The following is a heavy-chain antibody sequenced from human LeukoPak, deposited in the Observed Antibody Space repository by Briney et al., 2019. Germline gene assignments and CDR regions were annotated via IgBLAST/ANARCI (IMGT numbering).Heavy chain of an antibody. Sequence: GESLKISCKGSGYSFTIYWIGWVPPMPGKGLELMGIIYPGDSDPRYSPSFQGQVTISADKSISTAYLQWSSLKASDTAMYYCARPPDSSSSNYWGQGTLVTVSS. CDR3: ARPPDSSSSNY. CDR2: IYPGDSDP. V-gene: IGHV5-51*01. D-gene: IGHD6-6*01. J-gene: IGHJ4*02. CDR1: GYSFTIYW.